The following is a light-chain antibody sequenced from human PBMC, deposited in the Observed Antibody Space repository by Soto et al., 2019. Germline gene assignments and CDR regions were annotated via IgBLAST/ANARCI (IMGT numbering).Light chain of an antibody. V-gene: IGLV2-14*01. Sequence: QSVLTQPASVSGSPGQSITISCTGTSSDIGAYNYVSWYQHHPGKAPTLMIYEVDNRPSGVSNRFSGSKSGNTASLTISRLQAGDEADYYCSSYVSNSTPLFGGGTKLTVL. CDR1: SSDIGAYNY. CDR2: EVD. CDR3: SSYVSNSTPL. J-gene: IGLJ3*02.